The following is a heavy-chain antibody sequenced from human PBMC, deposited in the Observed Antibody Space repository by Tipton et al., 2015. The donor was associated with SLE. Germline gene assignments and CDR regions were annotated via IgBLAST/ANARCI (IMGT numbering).Heavy chain of an antibody. Sequence: TLSLTCTVSGGSISSSTYNWGWIRQSPGKGLEYIGSAYYSGGTYYTPSLKGRVTISVDTAKNQFSLKLTSVTAADTAVYYCARGLLTWRGAIVGVDVWGQGTAVNVSS. D-gene: IGHD2-21*01. V-gene: IGHV4-39*01. CDR3: ARGLLTWRGAIVGVDV. CDR2: AYYSGGT. CDR1: GGSISSSTYN. J-gene: IGHJ6*02.